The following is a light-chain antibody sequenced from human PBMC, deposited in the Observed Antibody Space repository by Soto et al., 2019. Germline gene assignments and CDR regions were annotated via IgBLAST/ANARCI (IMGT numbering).Light chain of an antibody. CDR1: QSISSW. CDR2: DAS. J-gene: IGKJ4*01. Sequence: DIQMTQSPSTLSASVGDRVTITCRASQSISSWLAWYQQNPGKAPKLLIYDASSLESGVPSRFSGSGSGTAFTLTISSLQPDDFATYYCQQYNSYPLTFGGGTKVEIK. CDR3: QQYNSYPLT. V-gene: IGKV1-5*01.